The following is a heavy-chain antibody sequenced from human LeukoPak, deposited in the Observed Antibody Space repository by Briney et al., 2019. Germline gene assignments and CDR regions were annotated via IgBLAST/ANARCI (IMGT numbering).Heavy chain of an antibody. Sequence: KAGGSLRLSCAASGFTFSSYSMNWVRQAPGKGLEWVSSISSSSSYIYYADSVKGRFTISRDNAKNSLYLQMNSLRAEDTAVYYCARDPVIAAAGTYWGQGTLVTVSS. V-gene: IGHV3-21*01. CDR3: ARDPVIAAAGTY. CDR1: GFTFSSYS. D-gene: IGHD6-13*01. J-gene: IGHJ4*02. CDR2: ISSSSSYI.